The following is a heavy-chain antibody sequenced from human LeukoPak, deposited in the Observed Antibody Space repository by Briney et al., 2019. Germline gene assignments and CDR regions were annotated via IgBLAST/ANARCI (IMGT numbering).Heavy chain of an antibody. D-gene: IGHD6-13*01. V-gene: IGHV4-34*01. Sequence: PSETLSLTCAVYGGSFSGYYWSWIRQPPGKGGEGIGEINHSGSTNYNPSIKSRVNISVDTSKTQFSLNLTSVTAADTAVYYCARLYIGGYSRSTNYNWFDPWGQGTLVTVSS. J-gene: IGHJ5*02. CDR2: INHSGST. CDR1: GGSFSGYY. CDR3: ARLYIGGYSRSTNYNWFDP.